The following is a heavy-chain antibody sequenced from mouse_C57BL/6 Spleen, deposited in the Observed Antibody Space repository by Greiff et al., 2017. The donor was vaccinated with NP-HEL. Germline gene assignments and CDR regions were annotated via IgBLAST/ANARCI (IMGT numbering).Heavy chain of an antibody. CDR3: ARGDYGDY. Sequence: VMLVESGAELVRPGASVKLSCKASGYTFTDYYINWVKQRPGQGLEWIARIYPGSGNTYYNEKFKGKATLTAEKSSSTAYMQLSSLTSEDSAVYFCARGDYGDYWGQGTTLTVSS. D-gene: IGHD2-4*01. J-gene: IGHJ2*01. CDR1: GYTFTDYY. V-gene: IGHV1-76*01. CDR2: IYPGSGNT.